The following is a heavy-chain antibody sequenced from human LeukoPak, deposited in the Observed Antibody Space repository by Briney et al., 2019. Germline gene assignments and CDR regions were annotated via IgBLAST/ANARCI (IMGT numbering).Heavy chain of an antibody. CDR1: GFTFSSYS. V-gene: IGHV3-48*04. D-gene: IGHD3-10*01. CDR3: ARDYYGSGSYPLFDY. J-gene: IGHJ4*02. CDR2: ISSSGSTI. Sequence: GGSLRLSCAASGFTFSSYSMNWVRQAPGKGLEWVSYISSSGSTIYYADSVKGRFTISRDNAKNSLYLQMNSLRAEDTAVYYCARDYYGSGSYPLFDYWGQGTLVTVSS.